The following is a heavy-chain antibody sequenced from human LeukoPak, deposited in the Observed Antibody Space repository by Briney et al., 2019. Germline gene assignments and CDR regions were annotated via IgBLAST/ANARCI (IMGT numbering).Heavy chain of an antibody. Sequence: ASVKVSCKASGYTFTCYYMHWVRQAPGQGPEWMGWINPNSGGTNYAQKFQGRVTMTRDTSLSTVYMELSRLRSDDTAVYYCATQATSGWHFSWGQGTLVTVSS. V-gene: IGHV1-2*02. CDR3: ATQATSGWHFS. D-gene: IGHD6-19*01. CDR2: INPNSGGT. CDR1: GYTFTCYY. J-gene: IGHJ5*02.